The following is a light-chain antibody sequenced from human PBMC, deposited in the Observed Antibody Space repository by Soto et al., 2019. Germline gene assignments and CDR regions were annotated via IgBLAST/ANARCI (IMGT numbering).Light chain of an antibody. CDR3: SSSTSRRSYV. CDR2: DVS. CDR1: SSDVGGSDF. J-gene: IGLJ1*01. V-gene: IGLV2-14*01. Sequence: QSSLGQPASVSGSPGHSITISCTGTSSDVGGSDFVSWHQQHPGKAPKLMIYDVSKWPSGVSNRFSGSKSGNTASLTISGLQAEDEADYYCSSSTSRRSYVFGTGTKVTVL.